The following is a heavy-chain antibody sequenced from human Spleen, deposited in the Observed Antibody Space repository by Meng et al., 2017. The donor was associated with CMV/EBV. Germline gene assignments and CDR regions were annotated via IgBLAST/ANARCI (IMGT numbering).Heavy chain of an antibody. CDR2: LYSSGNT. J-gene: IGHJ6*02. Sequence: SETLSLTCTVSGDSVSSYDWSWIRQPPGKGLEWIGCLYSSGNTNYNPSLKNRVTISLGTAKNQFSLKLSSVTAADTAVYYCARDSDSSGYQYYYYGMDVWGQGTTVTVSS. V-gene: IGHV4-59*02. D-gene: IGHD3-22*01. CDR1: GDSVSSYD. CDR3: ARDSDSSGYQYYYYGMDV.